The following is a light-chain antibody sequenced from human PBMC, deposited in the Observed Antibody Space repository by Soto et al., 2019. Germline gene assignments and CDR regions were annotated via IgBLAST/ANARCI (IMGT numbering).Light chain of an antibody. J-gene: IGKJ1*01. Sequence: EIQMTQSPSTLSASVGERVTLTCRASQSISSWLAWYQQKPGKAPKLLIYKASSLETGVPSRFSGSGSGTEFTLTISSLQPDDFATYYCQQYNSPSKTFGQGTKVEIK. CDR2: KAS. CDR3: QQYNSPSKT. V-gene: IGKV1-5*03. CDR1: QSISSW.